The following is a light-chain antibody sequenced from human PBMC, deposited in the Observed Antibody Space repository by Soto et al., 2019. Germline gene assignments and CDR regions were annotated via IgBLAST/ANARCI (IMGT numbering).Light chain of an antibody. J-gene: IGKJ1*01. Sequence: EIVLTQSPGTLSVSPGDRVTLSCRASQSISINLAWYQHKPGQAPRLLIHGASTRATGVPARISGSGSGTEFTLTIRSLQSEDFAVYYCQQFRNWPWTFGQGTKVDIK. CDR2: GAS. CDR1: QSISIN. V-gene: IGKV3D-15*01. CDR3: QQFRNWPWT.